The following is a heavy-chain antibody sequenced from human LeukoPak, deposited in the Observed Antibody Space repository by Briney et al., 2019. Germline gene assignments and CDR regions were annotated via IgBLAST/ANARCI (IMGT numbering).Heavy chain of an antibody. V-gene: IGHV7-4-1*02. D-gene: IGHD3-10*01. CDR1: GYTFSNYA. CDR2: INTNTGNP. CDR3: VRGARATQYGSGSYYNH. Sequence: ASVKVSCKASGYTFSNYAMNWVRQAPGQGPEWMGWINTNTGNPTYAQDLTGRFVFSLDTSVNTAYLQISSLKAEDTAVYYCVRGARATQYGSGSYYNHWGQGTLVTVSS. J-gene: IGHJ5*02.